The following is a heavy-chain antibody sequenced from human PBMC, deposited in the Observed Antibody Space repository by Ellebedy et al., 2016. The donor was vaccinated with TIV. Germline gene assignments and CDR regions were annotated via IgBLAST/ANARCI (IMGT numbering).Heavy chain of an antibody. CDR1: GYTFTKYL. J-gene: IGHJ4*02. D-gene: IGHD6-13*01. Sequence: AASVKVSCKTSGYTFTKYLLSWVRQAPGQGPEWMGWINTNTGNPTYARDFTGRFVFSLDTSVSTAYLQISSLKTEDTAIYYCAIEAQHTSTWAYWGQGTLVTVSS. CDR3: AIEAQHTSTWAY. CDR2: INTNTGNP. V-gene: IGHV7-4-1*02.